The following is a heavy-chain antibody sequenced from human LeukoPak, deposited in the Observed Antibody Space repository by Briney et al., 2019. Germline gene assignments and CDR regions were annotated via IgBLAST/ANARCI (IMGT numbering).Heavy chain of an antibody. D-gene: IGHD3-10*01. Sequence: PGGSLRLSCAASGFDFSNYATTWVRQAPGKGLEWVSSISSTNTYIYYADSVKGRFTVSRDNSKNTLYLQMNSLRAEDTAVYYCAKARVRGVIITGWVVDYWGQGTLVTVSS. V-gene: IGHV3-21*04. J-gene: IGHJ4*02. CDR1: GFDFSNYA. CDR3: AKARVRGVIITGWVVDY. CDR2: ISSTNTYI.